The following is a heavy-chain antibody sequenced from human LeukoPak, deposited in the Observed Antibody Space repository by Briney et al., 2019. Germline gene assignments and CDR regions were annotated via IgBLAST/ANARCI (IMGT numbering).Heavy chain of an antibody. CDR2: INPNNGGT. CDR1: GYTFTGYY. J-gene: IGHJ4*02. CDR3: ARVEPSGGIVVVPAAPN. V-gene: IGHV1-2*02. D-gene: IGHD2-2*01. Sequence: GASVKVSCKASGYTFTGYYMHWVRQAPGQGLEWMGWINPNNGGTNYAQKFQGRVTMTRDTSTSTVYMELSSLRSEDTAVYYCARVEPSGGIVVVPAAPNWGQGTLVTVSS.